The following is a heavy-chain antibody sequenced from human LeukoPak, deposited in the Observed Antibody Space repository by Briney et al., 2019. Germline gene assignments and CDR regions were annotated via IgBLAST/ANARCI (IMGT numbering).Heavy chain of an antibody. J-gene: IGHJ4*02. Sequence: LAGGSPRLACAASGFTFDDYGMSWVRQAPGKGLVWVSRSNSDGTNTSYADSVKGRFTISRDNAKNTLYLQMNSLRAEDTAVYYCARGGQQLVFGSTTDYWGQGTLVTVSS. CDR2: SNSDGTNT. V-gene: IGHV3-74*01. CDR3: ARGGQQLVFGSTTDY. CDR1: GFTFDDYG. D-gene: IGHD6-13*01.